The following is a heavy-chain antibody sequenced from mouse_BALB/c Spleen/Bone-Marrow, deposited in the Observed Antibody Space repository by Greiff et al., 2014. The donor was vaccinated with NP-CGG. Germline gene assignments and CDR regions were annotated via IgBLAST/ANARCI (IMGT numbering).Heavy chain of an antibody. D-gene: IGHD2-14*01. V-gene: IGHV1-39*01. CDR2: IDPYYGTT. CDR1: GHSFTGYN. J-gene: IGHJ3*01. CDR3: TRSRAYFRDWFAY. Sequence: EVQLVESGPELEKPGASVKISCKASGHSFTGYNMNWVKQSHGKSLEWIGNIDPYYGTTTFNQKFKDKATLTVDKSSSTAYMQLKSLTSEDPAVYYCTRSRAYFRDWFAYWGQGTLVTVSA.